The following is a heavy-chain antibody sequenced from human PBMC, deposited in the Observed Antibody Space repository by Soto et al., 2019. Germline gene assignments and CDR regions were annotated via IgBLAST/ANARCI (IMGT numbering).Heavy chain of an antibody. CDR1: XXXFTSYG. V-gene: IGHV1-18*01. Sequence: QVHLVQSGAEVKKPGASVKVSCKASXXXFTSYGISWVRQAPGQGLQWMGRISTFNGDTNYAQNVQGRVTMTTDTSTTTTYMELRSLXXDXXXXXYCARDSPQYGMDVWGQGTTVTVSS. CDR2: ISTFNGDT. CDR3: ARDSPQYGMDV. J-gene: IGHJ6*02.